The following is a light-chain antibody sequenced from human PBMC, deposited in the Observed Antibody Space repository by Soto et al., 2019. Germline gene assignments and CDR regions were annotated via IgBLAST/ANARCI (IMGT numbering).Light chain of an antibody. V-gene: IGKV1-6*01. CDR1: QGIRSD. J-gene: IGKJ1*01. Sequence: AIQMTQSPSSLSASVGDRVTITCRASQGIRSDLSWYQQKLGKPPKLLIHAAINLQLGVPSRFSGSGSGTDFTLTISSLQPEDFATYYCLQDYSYPRTFGQGTKVEIK. CDR3: LQDYSYPRT. CDR2: AAI.